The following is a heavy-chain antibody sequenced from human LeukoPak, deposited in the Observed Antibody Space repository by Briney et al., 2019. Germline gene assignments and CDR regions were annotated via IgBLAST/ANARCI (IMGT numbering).Heavy chain of an antibody. V-gene: IGHV1-2*06. J-gene: IGHJ4*02. CDR3: ARDLASTPNWEFDY. CDR2: INPKSGGT. Sequence: ASVKVSCKASGYIFTDYFIHWVRQAPGQGLEWMGRINPKSGGTEDAQDFQGRVTMTRDTSINTAYMEVSSLISDDTAVYYCARDLASTPNWEFDYWGQGTPVTVSP. CDR1: GYIFTDYF. D-gene: IGHD1-1*01.